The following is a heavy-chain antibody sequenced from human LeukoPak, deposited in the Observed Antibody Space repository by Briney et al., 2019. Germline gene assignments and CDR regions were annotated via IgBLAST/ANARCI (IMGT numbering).Heavy chain of an antibody. CDR2: INAGKGNA. J-gene: IGHJ1*01. CDR3: ARVPLHDRNDYYYPH. Sequence: VASVKVSCKASGYTFTDYGMHWVRQAPGQRLEWMAWINAGKGNAKYSQKFQGRVTITRDTSASTAYMELSSLRSEDTAVYYCARVPLHDRNDYYYPHWGQGTVVTVSS. CDR1: GYTFTDYG. V-gene: IGHV1-3*01. D-gene: IGHD3-22*01.